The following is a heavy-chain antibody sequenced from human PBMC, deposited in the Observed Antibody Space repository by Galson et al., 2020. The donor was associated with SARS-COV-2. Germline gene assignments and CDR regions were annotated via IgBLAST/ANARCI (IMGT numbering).Heavy chain of an antibody. CDR3: AKDRFSGYNFGYFDF. CDR1: GFTFDAHA. D-gene: IGHD5-12*01. V-gene: IGHV3-9*01. CDR2: ISWDSGSI. Sequence: GGSLRLSCAASGFTFDAHAMHWVRQAPGKGPEWVSGISWDSGSIGYADSVKGRFTISRDNAKNSLYLHMNSLRAEDSALYYCAKDRFSGYNFGYFDFWGRGTLFSVAS. J-gene: IGHJ2*01.